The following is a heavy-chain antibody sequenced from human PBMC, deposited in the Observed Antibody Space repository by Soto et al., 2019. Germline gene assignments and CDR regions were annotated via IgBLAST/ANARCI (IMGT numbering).Heavy chain of an antibody. V-gene: IGHV1-69*02. Sequence: ASVKVSCKASGGTFSSYTISWVRQAPGQGLEWMGRIIPILGIANYAQKFQGRVTITADKSTSTAYMELSSLRSEDTAVYYCAIFPPPSAAGNYYYYMDVWGKGTTVTVSS. CDR3: AIFPPPSAAGNYYYYMDV. J-gene: IGHJ6*03. CDR2: IIPILGIA. D-gene: IGHD6-13*01. CDR1: GGTFSSYT.